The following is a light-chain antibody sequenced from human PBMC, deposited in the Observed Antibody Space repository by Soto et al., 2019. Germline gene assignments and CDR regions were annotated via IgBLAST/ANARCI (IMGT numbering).Light chain of an antibody. CDR2: GAS. V-gene: IGKV1-5*01. J-gene: IGKJ1*01. CDR1: QSIRHY. Sequence: DIQMTQSPPTLSASVGDRVTITCRASQSIRHYLAWYQQMPGKAPKLLIYGASTLQSGVPSRFSGSGSGTKFPLPTSPWQPDDLGTYFCQPNNVYSRTSGQGTKGNIK. CDR3: QPNNVYSRT.